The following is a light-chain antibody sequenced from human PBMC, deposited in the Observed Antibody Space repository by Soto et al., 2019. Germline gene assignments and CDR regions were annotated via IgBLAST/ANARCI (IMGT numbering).Light chain of an antibody. Sequence: IVLTQSPGTLSLSPVQRATLSCRASQTISSIYVAWYQQKPGQAPRLLIYGASSRATGVPERFSGSGSGTDFTLTISSLEPEDFAVYYCQQHGSSFGGGTKVDIK. J-gene: IGKJ4*01. CDR1: QTISSIY. V-gene: IGKV3-20*01. CDR3: QQHGSS. CDR2: GAS.